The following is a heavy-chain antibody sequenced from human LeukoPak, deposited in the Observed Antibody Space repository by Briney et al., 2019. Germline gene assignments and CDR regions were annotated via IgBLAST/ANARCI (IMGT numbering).Heavy chain of an antibody. CDR3: ARDLSIAARRDY. CDR1: GGTFSSYA. Sequence: SVKVSCEASGGTFSSYAISWVRQAPGQGLEWMGRIIPIFGTANYAQKFQGRVTMTTDTSTSTAYMELRSLRSDDTAVYYCARDLSIAARRDYWGQGTLVTVSS. D-gene: IGHD6-6*01. CDR2: IIPIFGTA. V-gene: IGHV1-69*05. J-gene: IGHJ4*02.